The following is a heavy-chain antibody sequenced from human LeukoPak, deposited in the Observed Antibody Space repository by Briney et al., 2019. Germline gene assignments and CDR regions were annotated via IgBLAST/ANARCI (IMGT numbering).Heavy chain of an antibody. V-gene: IGHV3-7*05. CDR2: INKEGSEK. J-gene: IGHJ4*02. CDR1: GFTFSSYA. D-gene: IGHD6-19*01. Sequence: GGSLRLSCAASGFTFSSYAMSWVRQAPGKGLEWVANINKEGSEKHYVDSVKGRFTISRDNAKNSLYLQMNSLRADDTAVYYCARDNGATGWMYWGQGTLVTVSS. CDR3: ARDNGATGWMY.